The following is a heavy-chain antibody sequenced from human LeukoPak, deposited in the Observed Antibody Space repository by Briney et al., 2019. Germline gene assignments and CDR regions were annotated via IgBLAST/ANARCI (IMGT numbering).Heavy chain of an antibody. CDR1: GCTFSSNY. Sequence: GTLRLTCAASGCTFSSNYRRCIVHAPPKKRQECSDVSSNGSTIYYADSVKGRFTISRDNAKNSLYLQMNSLRAEDTAVYYCARDGESIAAAAYNWFDPWGQGTLVTVSS. CDR2: VSSNGSTI. V-gene: IGHV3-11*01. CDR3: ARDGESIAAAAYNWFDP. D-gene: IGHD6-13*01. J-gene: IGHJ5*02.